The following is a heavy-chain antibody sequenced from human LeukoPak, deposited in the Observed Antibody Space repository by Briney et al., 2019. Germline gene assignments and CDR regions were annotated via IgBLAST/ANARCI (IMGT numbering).Heavy chain of an antibody. J-gene: IGHJ3*02. CDR3: ARWHDIHNWGAFDI. CDR2: IYYSGST. CDR1: GGSISSYY. Sequence: SETLSLTCTVSGGSISSYYWSWIRQPPGKGLEWIGYIYYSGSTNYNPSLKSRVTISVDTSKNQFSLKLSSVTAADTAVYYCARWHDIHNWGAFDIWGQGTMVTVSS. V-gene: IGHV4-59*01. D-gene: IGHD1-1*01.